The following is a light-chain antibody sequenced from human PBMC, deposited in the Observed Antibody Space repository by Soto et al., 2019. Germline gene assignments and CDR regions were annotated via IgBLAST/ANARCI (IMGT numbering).Light chain of an antibody. V-gene: IGKV3-11*01. CDR3: QQRDIWPWT. Sequence: EIVLTHSPATLSFSPGERATLSCWASQSVNRYLVWYQQKPGQAPRLLMYDASKRATGIPARFSGSGSGTDFTLTISSLEPEDFAVYYCQQRDIWPWTLGQGTKVDIK. CDR2: DAS. CDR1: QSVNRY. J-gene: IGKJ1*01.